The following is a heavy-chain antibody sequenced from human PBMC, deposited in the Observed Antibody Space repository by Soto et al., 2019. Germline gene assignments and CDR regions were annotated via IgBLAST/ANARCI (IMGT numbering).Heavy chain of an antibody. V-gene: IGHV3-23*01. CDR1: GFTFSSYA. J-gene: IGHJ6*02. CDR2: ISGSGGST. Sequence: PGGSLRLSCAASGFTFSSYAMSWVRQAPGKGLEWVSAISGSGGSTHYADSVKGRFTISRDNSKNTLYLQMNSLRAEDTAVYYCAKDYEYQLLTRNGMDVWGQGTTVTVSS. D-gene: IGHD2-2*01. CDR3: AKDYEYQLLTRNGMDV.